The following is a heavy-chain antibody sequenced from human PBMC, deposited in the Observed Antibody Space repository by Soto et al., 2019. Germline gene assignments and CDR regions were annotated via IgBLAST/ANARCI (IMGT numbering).Heavy chain of an antibody. D-gene: IGHD1-1*01. CDR3: ASRTNYWNY. V-gene: IGHV1-69*13. CDR2: INPIFGTA. Sequence: VDVPEKGSRSTFSNYAISLVRQAPGQGLEWMGGINPIFGTANYAQKFQGRVTITADESTSTAYMELSSLRPEDTAVYYCASRTNYWNYW. CDR1: RSTFSNYA. J-gene: IGHJ4*01.